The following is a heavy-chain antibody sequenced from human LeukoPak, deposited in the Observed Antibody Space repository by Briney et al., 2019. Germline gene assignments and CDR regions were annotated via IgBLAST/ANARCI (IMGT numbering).Heavy chain of an antibody. CDR2: TNPNSGNT. J-gene: IGHJ5*02. CDR3: ARGRGSSSWTGDWFDP. D-gene: IGHD6-13*01. V-gene: IGHV1-8*01. CDR1: GYTFTNND. Sequence: GASVTVSCKPSGYTFTNNDINWVRQATGQGLEWMGWTNPNSGNTGYAQRFQGRVTMTRNISISTAYMELSSLTSEDTAVYYCARGRGSSSWTGDWFDPWGQGTLVTVSS.